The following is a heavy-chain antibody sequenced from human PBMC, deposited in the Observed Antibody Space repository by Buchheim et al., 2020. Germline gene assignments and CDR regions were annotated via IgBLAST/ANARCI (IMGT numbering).Heavy chain of an antibody. CDR2: ISYDGSNK. J-gene: IGHJ4*02. CDR1: GFTFSSYG. V-gene: IGHV3-30*18. D-gene: IGHD3-10*01. CDR3: AKDYYGSGSYYWGYFDY. Sequence: QVQLVESGGGVVQPGRSLRLSCAASGFTFSSYGMHWVRQAPGKGLEWVAVISYDGSNKYYADSVKGRFTISRDNSKTTLYLQMNSLRAEDTAVYYCAKDYYGSGSYYWGYFDYWGQGTL.